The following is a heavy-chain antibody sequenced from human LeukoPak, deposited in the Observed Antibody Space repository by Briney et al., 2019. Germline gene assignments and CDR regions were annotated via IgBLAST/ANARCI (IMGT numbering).Heavy chain of an antibody. J-gene: IGHJ4*02. CDR3: ASSSSGALLAY. CDR1: GVFINSNTYS. Sequence: SETLSLTCTVSGVFINSNTYSWGWIRQPPGGGLEWIGTISYTGNTYYNSSLKSRLTISVDTSKNQFSLKLSSVTAADTAVYYCASSSSGALLAYWGQGTLVTVSS. V-gene: IGHV4-39*01. D-gene: IGHD3-22*01. CDR2: ISYTGNT.